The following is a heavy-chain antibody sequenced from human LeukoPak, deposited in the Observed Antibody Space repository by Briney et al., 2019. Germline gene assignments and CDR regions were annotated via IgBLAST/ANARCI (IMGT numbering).Heavy chain of an antibody. D-gene: IGHD2-2*01. V-gene: IGHV4-59*08. CDR1: GGSISSYY. CDR3: ASHCSSTSCYYDAFDI. J-gene: IGHJ3*02. CDR2: IYYSGST. Sequence: SETLSLTCTVSGGSISSYYWSWIRQPPGKGLEWIGYIYYSGSTNYNPSLKSRVTISVDTSKNQFSLKRSSVTAADTAVYYCASHCSSTSCYYDAFDIWGQGTMVTVSS.